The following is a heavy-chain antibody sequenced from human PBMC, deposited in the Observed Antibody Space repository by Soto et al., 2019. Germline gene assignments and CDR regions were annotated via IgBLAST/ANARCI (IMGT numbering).Heavy chain of an antibody. Sequence: XVKVSCKSSGGTFSNHAISWVRQAPGQGLEWVGGIIPMFPTADYAQRFQGRVTITADDSTTTVYMELSGLRSEDTAMYYCARDDATYCGGDCYRYFYYGMDVWGQGTTVTVSS. CDR3: ARDDATYCGGDCYRYFYYGMDV. CDR2: IIPMFPTA. J-gene: IGHJ6*02. CDR1: GGTFSNHA. D-gene: IGHD2-21*02. V-gene: IGHV1-69*13.